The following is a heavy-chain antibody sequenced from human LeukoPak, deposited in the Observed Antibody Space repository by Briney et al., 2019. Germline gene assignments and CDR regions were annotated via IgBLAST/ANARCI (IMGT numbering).Heavy chain of an antibody. Sequence: PGGSLRLSCAASGFTFSSYWMSWVRQAPGKGLEWVSGISGSGGSTYYADSVKGRFTISRDNSKNTLYLQMNSLRAEDTAVYYCAKTTTISTFWFDPWGQGTLVTVSS. V-gene: IGHV3-23*01. CDR1: GFTFSSYW. CDR3: AKTTTISTFWFDP. D-gene: IGHD1-14*01. CDR2: ISGSGGST. J-gene: IGHJ5*02.